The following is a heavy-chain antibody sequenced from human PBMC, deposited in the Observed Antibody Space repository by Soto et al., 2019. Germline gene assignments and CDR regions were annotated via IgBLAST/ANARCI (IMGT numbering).Heavy chain of an antibody. CDR3: TRANWYSEY. J-gene: IGHJ4*02. D-gene: IGHD7-27*01. Sequence: QVQLQAWGPGLVKPSETLSLTCTVTGGSISNHYWSWIRQPPGKGLEWIGYIYYNGNTNYNHSLKCRLTMSVDTSRNHIPLQLSSVTAADTAVYYGTRANWYSEYWGQVTLGSISS. CDR1: GGSISNHY. CDR2: IYYNGNT. V-gene: IGHV4-59*11.